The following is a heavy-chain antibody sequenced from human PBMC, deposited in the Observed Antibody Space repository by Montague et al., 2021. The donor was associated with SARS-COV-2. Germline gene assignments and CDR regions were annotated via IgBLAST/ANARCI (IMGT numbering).Heavy chain of an antibody. CDR2: TYYRSKWYN. D-gene: IGHD1-1*01. J-gene: IGHJ6*02. Sequence: CAISGDSVSINSATWNWVRQSPSRGLEWLGRTYYRSKWYNDYAVXLRCRVTINPDTSKNQFSLQLNSVTPEDTAIYYCTSGREGNYNVMGIWGQGATVTVSS. V-gene: IGHV6-1*01. CDR1: GDSVSINSAT. CDR3: TSGREGNYNVMGI.